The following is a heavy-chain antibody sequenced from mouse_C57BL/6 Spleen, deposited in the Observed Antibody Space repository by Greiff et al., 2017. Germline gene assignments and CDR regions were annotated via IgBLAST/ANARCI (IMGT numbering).Heavy chain of an antibody. Sequence: EVQLVESGGGLVKPGGSLKLSCAASGFTFSDYGMHWVRQAPEKGLEWVAYISSGSSTIYYADTVKGRFTISRDNAKNTLFLQMTSLRSEDTAMYYCARPNWVYAMDYWGQGTSVTVSS. J-gene: IGHJ4*01. CDR1: GFTFSDYG. CDR3: ARPNWVYAMDY. V-gene: IGHV5-17*01. D-gene: IGHD4-1*01. CDR2: ISSGSSTI.